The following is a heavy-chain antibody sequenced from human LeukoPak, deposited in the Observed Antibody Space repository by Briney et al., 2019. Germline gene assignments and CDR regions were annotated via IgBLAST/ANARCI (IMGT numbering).Heavy chain of an antibody. V-gene: IGHV4-34*01. D-gene: IGHD2-15*01. CDR3: ARVRIVVVVAARAPNWFDP. J-gene: IGHJ5*02. CDR1: GVSFSGYY. Sequence: KPSETLSLTCAVYGVSFSGYYWSWIRQPPGKGLEWIGEINHSGSTNYNPSLKSRVTISVDTSKNQFSLKLSSVTAADTAVYYCARVRIVVVVAARAPNWFDPWGQGTLVTVSS. CDR2: INHSGST.